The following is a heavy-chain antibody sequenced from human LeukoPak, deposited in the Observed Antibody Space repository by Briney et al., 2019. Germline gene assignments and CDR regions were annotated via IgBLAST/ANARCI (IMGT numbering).Heavy chain of an antibody. CDR1: GGSINIYY. CDR2: TYFSGNT. J-gene: IGHJ4*02. CDR3: ARAPRGGMVTRFDY. V-gene: IGHV4-59*01. D-gene: IGHD2-21*02. Sequence: SETLSLTCTVYGGSINIYYWSWIRQPPGRGLEWIGYTYFSGNTTYNPSLKSRLTISVATSKNQFSLRLISVTAAASAVYYCARAPRGGMVTRFDYWGQGTLVTVSS.